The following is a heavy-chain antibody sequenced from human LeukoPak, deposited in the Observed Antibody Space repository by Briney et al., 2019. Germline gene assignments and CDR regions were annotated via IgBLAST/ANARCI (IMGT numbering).Heavy chain of an antibody. CDR1: GGSISSSSSF. CDR3: ARHGLYQDYGY. CDR2: VYYSGNT. Sequence: PSETLSLTCTVSGGSISSSSSFCAWIRQPPGKGLEWIGNVYYSGNTHYNPSLKSRVTISLDTSKNQFSLRLTSVTAADTAVYYCARHGLYQDYGYWGQGTLVTVSS. D-gene: IGHD3-16*01. V-gene: IGHV4-39*01. J-gene: IGHJ4*02.